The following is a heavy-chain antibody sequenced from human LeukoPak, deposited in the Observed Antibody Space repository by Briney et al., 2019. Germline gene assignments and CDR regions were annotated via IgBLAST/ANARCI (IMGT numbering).Heavy chain of an antibody. J-gene: IGHJ4*02. V-gene: IGHV3-7*01. CDR1: GFTFSSYW. D-gene: IGHD2-2*01. CDR3: ARPKLLLSNYFDY. CDR2: IKQDGSEK. Sequence: GGSLRLSCAASGFTFSSYWMSWVRQAPGKGLEWVANIKQDGSEKYYVDSVKGRFTISRDNAKNSLYLQMNSLRAEDTAVYYCARPKLLLSNYFDYWGQGTLVTVSS.